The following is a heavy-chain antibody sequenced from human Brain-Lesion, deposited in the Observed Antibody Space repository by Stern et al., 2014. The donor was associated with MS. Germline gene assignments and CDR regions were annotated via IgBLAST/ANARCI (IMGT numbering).Heavy chain of an antibody. J-gene: IGHJ4*02. CDR1: GFTFDDYA. CDR3: ARDITGSSAYFAY. CDR2: ISWSSGTS. Sequence: VQLVQSGGDLVQPGRSLSLSCAAFGFTFDDYAMHWVRQAPRTGLARVAGISWSSGTSGYADSVKGRFTTSRDNAYSSLYLQMNSLRPEDTALYYCARDITGSSAYFAYWGQGTLVTVSS. V-gene: IGHV3-9*01. D-gene: IGHD1-14*01.